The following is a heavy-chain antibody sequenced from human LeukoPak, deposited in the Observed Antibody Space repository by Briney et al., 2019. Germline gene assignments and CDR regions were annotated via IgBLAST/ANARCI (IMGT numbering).Heavy chain of an antibody. V-gene: IGHV3-23*01. CDR2: LSPSGDKT. CDR1: GFTFSSHG. Sequence: GWSLRLSCAASGFTFSSHGMNWVRQAPGKGLEWASGLSPSGDKTYYADSVKGRFTISRDNSKNTVYLQMNSLGAEDTAVYYCAKDSGWIEFDDWGQGTLVTVSS. D-gene: IGHD2-2*03. J-gene: IGHJ4*02. CDR3: AKDSGWIEFDD.